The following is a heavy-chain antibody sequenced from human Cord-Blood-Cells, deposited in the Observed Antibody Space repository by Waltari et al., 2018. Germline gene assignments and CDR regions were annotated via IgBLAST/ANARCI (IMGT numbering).Heavy chain of an antibody. CDR3: ARRRAGGHYFDY. D-gene: IGHD3-16*01. V-gene: IGHV4-39*01. Sequence: QLQLQESGPGLVKPSETLSLTCTVSGGSISSSSYYWGWIRQPPGKGLEWIGSIYYSGRTYYNPSLKSRVTISVDTSKNQFSLKLSSVTAADTAVYYCARRRAGGHYFDYWGQGTLVTVSS. CDR2: IYYSGRT. J-gene: IGHJ4*02. CDR1: GGSISSSSYY.